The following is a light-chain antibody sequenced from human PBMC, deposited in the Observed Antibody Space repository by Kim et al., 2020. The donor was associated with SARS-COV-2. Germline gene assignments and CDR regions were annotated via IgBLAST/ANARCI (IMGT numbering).Light chain of an antibody. CDR2: AAS. CDR3: QQYYSYPQT. V-gene: IGKV1-8*01. J-gene: IGKJ5*01. CDR1: QGISSY. Sequence: AIRITQSPSSLSASTGDRVTITCRASQGISSYLAWYQQKPGKAPKLLIYAASTLQSGVPSRFSGSGSGTDFTLTISCLQSEDFATYYCQQYYSYPQTFGQGTHWRLN.